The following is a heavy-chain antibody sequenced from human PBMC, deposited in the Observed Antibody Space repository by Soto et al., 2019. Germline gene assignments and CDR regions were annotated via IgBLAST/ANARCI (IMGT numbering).Heavy chain of an antibody. D-gene: IGHD6-13*01. Sequence: ASVKVSCKASGYTFTSYAMHWVRQAPGQRLEWMGWINAGNGNTKYSQKFQGRVTITRDTSASTAYMELSSLRSEDTAVYYCARTMYSSSWYRTNYYYYGMDFWGQGTTVTVSS. CDR1: GYTFTSYA. V-gene: IGHV1-3*01. CDR2: INAGNGNT. J-gene: IGHJ6*02. CDR3: ARTMYSSSWYRTNYYYYGMDF.